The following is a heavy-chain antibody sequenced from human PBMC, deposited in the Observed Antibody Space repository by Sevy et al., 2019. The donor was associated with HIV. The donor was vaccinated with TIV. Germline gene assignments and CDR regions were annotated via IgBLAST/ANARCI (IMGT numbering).Heavy chain of an antibody. CDR2: IKTKTYGGTT. V-gene: IGHV3-49*04. CDR1: GFTFRDYA. CDR3: TRDLDGCGWFYFDY. J-gene: IGHJ4*02. Sequence: GGSLRLSCTASGFTFRDYAMSWVRQAPGQGLEWVGFIKTKTYGGTTEYAASGKGRFIISRDDSKNIAYLQMNSLKTEDTAVYYCTRDLDGCGWFYFDYWGQGTLVTVSS. D-gene: IGHD3-10*01.